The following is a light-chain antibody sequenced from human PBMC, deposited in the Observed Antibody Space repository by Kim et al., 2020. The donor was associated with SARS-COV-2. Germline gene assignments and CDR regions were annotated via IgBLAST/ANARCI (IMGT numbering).Light chain of an antibody. CDR3: QAWDSSTAEVV. CDR1: KLGDKY. CDR2: QDS. V-gene: IGLV3-1*01. J-gene: IGLJ2*01. Sequence: PGQTASITCSGDKLGDKYACWYQQKPGQSPVLVIYQDSKRPSGIPERFSGSNSGNTATLTISGTQAMDEADYYCQAWDSSTAEVVFGGGTQLTVL.